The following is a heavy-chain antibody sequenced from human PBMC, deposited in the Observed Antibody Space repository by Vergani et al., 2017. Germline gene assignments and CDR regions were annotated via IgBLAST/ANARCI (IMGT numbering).Heavy chain of an antibody. V-gene: IGHV1-18*01. D-gene: IGHD2-2*01. J-gene: IGHJ4*02. Sequence: QVQLVQSGAEVKKPGASVKVSCKASGYTFSSYGISWVRQAPGQGLEWMGWISAYNGNTNHAQRVQGRVTMTTDTSTSTAYRERRSLRSDDAAVYYCAKPVGWGCSSTWCFEDYFDYWGQGTLVTVSS. CDR3: AKPVGWGCSSTWCFEDYFDY. CDR2: ISAYNGNT. CDR1: GYTFSSYG.